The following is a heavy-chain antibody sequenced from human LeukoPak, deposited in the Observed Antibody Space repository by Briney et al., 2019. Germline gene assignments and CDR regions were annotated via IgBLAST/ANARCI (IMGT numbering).Heavy chain of an antibody. Sequence: GGSLRLSCAASGFTFSSYAMSWVRQAPGKGLEWVSAISGSGGSTYYADSVKGRFTISRDNSKNTLYLQMNSLRAEDTAVYYCAKAVGPYYYDSSGNYFDYWGQGTLVTVSS. J-gene: IGHJ4*02. CDR3: AKAVGPYYYDSSGNYFDY. CDR1: GFTFSSYA. D-gene: IGHD3-22*01. CDR2: ISGSGGST. V-gene: IGHV3-23*01.